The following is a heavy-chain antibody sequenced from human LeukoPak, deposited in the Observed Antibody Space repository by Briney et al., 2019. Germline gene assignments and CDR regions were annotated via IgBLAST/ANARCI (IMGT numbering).Heavy chain of an antibody. Sequence: PSETLSLTCAVYGGSFSGYYWSWIRQPPGKGLEWIGEINHSGSTNYNPSLKSRVTISVDTSKNQFSLKLSSVTAADTAVYYCARAHGYSGYDLTLSYYYYYGMDVWGQGTTVTVSS. CDR3: ARAHGYSGYDLTLSYYYYYGMDV. CDR1: GGSFSGYY. CDR2: INHSGST. V-gene: IGHV4-34*01. J-gene: IGHJ6*02. D-gene: IGHD5-12*01.